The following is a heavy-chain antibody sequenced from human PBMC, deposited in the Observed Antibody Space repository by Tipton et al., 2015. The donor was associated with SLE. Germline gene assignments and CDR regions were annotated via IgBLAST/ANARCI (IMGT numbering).Heavy chain of an antibody. V-gene: IGHV4-34*01. J-gene: IGHJ5*02. D-gene: IGHD6-13*01. Sequence: TLSLTCAVYGGSFSGYYWNWIRQPPGKGLEWIGEINHSGSTYYNPSLKSRVTISVDTSKNQFSLKLSSVTAADTAVYYCARRQGYSSSWYGRGNWFDPWGQGTLVTVSS. CDR2: INHSGST. CDR1: GGSFSGYY. CDR3: ARRQGYSSSWYGRGNWFDP.